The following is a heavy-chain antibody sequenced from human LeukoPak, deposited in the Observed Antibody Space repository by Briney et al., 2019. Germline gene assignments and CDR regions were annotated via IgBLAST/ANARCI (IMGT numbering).Heavy chain of an antibody. CDR3: ARDPLTMVRGDFDP. Sequence: GGSLRLSCAASGFTFSSYWMSWVRQAPGKGLEWVANIKQDGSEKYYVDSVKGRFTISRDNAKNSLYLQMNSLRAEDTAVYYCARDPLTMVRGDFDPWGQGTLVTVSS. V-gene: IGHV3-7*01. D-gene: IGHD3-10*01. CDR1: GFTFSSYW. J-gene: IGHJ5*02. CDR2: IKQDGSEK.